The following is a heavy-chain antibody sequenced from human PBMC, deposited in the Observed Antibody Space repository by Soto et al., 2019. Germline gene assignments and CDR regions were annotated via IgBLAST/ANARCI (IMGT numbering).Heavy chain of an antibody. V-gene: IGHV3-7*03. J-gene: IGHJ4*02. CDR3: ARDVSSEYASILDV. Sequence: PGGSLRLSCEGFGLTFSPYWMTWVRQAPGKGLEWVASIEEDGSVKNYADSVKGRFTVSRDNVKRAMFLQMTSVRADDTAVYFCARDVSSEYASILDVWGRGARVTVSS. D-gene: IGHD3-3*01. CDR1: GLTFSPYW. CDR2: IEEDGSVK.